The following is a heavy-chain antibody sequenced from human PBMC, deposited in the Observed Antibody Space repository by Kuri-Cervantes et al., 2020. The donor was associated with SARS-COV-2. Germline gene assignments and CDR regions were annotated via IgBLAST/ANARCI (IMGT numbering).Heavy chain of an antibody. J-gene: IGHJ4*02. CDR2: IYYSGST. CDR1: GGSISSSSYY. CDR3: ASTSGDPFRFDY. Sequence: SETLSLTCTVSGGSISSSSYYWGWIRQPPGKGLEWIGSIYYSGSTYYNPSLKSRVTISVDTSKNQFSLKLSSVTAADTAMYYCASTSGDPFRFDYWGQGTLVTVSS. D-gene: IGHD7-27*01. V-gene: IGHV4-39*01.